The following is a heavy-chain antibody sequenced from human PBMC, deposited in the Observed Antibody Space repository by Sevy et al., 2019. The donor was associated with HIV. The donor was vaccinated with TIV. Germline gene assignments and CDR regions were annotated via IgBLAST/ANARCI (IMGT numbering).Heavy chain of an antibody. CDR2: IIRNYYEAYGGKT. CDR1: GFTFDDYA. D-gene: IGHD5-12*01. CDR3: TRGLATADTPEYYFDY. V-gene: IGHV3-49*03. J-gene: IGHJ4*02. Sequence: GGSLRISCTPYGFTFDDYAMIWLRKAPGKGMEWVAFIIRNYYEAYGGKTDLGWYGKGRFFISRDDSKSIAYLQMNSLKTEDTAVYYCTRGLATADTPEYYFDYWGQGTLVTVSS.